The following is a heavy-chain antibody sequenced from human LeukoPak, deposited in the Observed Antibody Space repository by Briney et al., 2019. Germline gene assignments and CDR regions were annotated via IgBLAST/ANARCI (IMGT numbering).Heavy chain of an antibody. J-gene: IGHJ4*02. D-gene: IGHD1-7*01. CDR1: GFTFSNHW. CDR2: ITPDGSGD. CDR3: ARLMGTVTIYDY. V-gene: IGHV3-7*01. Sequence: PGGSPRLACAASGFTFSNHWMSWVRQAPGKGLEWVASITPDGSGDHYMDSVKGRFTVSRDNAENSLYLQMNSLGAEDAAIYYCARLMGTVTIYDYWGQGTLVTVSS.